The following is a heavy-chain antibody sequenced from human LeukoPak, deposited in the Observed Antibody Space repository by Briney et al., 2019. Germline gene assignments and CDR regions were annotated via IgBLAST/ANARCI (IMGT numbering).Heavy chain of an antibody. CDR3: ARVREGSNYYDSSGYLAY. CDR2: ISYDGSNK. D-gene: IGHD3-22*01. CDR1: GFTFSSYA. Sequence: GGSLRLSCAASGFTFSSYAMHWVRQAPGKGLEWVAVISYDGSNKYYADSVKGRFTISRDNSKNTLYLQMNSLRAEDTAVYYCARVREGSNYYDSSGYLAYWGQGTLVTVSS. J-gene: IGHJ4*02. V-gene: IGHV3-30*04.